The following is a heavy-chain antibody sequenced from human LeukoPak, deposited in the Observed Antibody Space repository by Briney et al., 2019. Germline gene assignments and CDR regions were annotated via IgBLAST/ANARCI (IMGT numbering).Heavy chain of an antibody. CDR3: AKGGKWDVTPFDY. CDR1: GFTFKNYS. D-gene: IGHD1-26*01. V-gene: IGHV3-23*01. Sequence: GGSLRLSCAASGFTFKNYSMTWVRQAPGKGLEWVSTISGGGGSTYYADSGKGRFTISRDSSKNTLYLQVNSLGAEDTAVYYCAKGGKWDVTPFDYWGQGTLVTVSS. CDR2: ISGGGGST. J-gene: IGHJ4*02.